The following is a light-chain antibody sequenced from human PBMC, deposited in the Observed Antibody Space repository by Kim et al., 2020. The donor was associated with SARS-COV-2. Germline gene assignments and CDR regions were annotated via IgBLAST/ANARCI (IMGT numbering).Light chain of an antibody. CDR2: DDD. CDR1: SSDTGAGFY. J-gene: IGLJ2*01. CDR3: QAFDTSLSGSV. Sequence: QRGTNASAGGSSDTGAGFYVSWYQQLPGMAPKLLIYDDDKRPSGVPDRFSGSKSGTSASLAITGLQAEDEADYYCQAFDTSLSGSVFGGGTQLTVL. V-gene: IGLV1-40*01.